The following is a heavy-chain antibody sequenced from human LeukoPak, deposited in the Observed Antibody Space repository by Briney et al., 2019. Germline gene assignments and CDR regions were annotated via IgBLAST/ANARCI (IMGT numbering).Heavy chain of an antibody. D-gene: IGHD1-26*01. Sequence: PSETLSLICTVSGGSISSNYWTWIRQPPGKGLERIGYIYNSGNTNYNPSLKSRVTISVDTSRNQFSLRLSSVTAADAAVYYCARDVGYAFDIWGQGTMVTVSS. CDR1: GGSISSNY. CDR3: ARDVGYAFDI. V-gene: IGHV4-59*01. J-gene: IGHJ3*02. CDR2: IYNSGNT.